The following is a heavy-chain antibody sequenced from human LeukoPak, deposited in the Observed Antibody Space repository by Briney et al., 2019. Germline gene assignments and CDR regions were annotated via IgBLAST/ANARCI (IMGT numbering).Heavy chain of an antibody. J-gene: IGHJ4*02. Sequence: SETLSLTRAVYGGSFSGYYWSWIRQPPGKGLEWIGEINHSGSTNYNPSLKSRVTISVDTSKSQFSLKLSSVTAADTAVYYCASPMDDSSGYIGYWGQGTLVTVSS. V-gene: IGHV4-34*01. CDR1: GGSFSGYY. D-gene: IGHD3-22*01. CDR2: INHSGST. CDR3: ASPMDDSSGYIGY.